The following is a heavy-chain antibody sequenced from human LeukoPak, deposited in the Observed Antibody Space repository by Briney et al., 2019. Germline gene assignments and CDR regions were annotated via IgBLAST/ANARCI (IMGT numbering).Heavy chain of an antibody. D-gene: IGHD1-1*01. CDR1: GFPFSSST. CDR3: AAERYTDGCCWFDP. V-gene: IGHV1-58*01. CDR2: IGLGSGDT. Sequence: AASVKVSCKTSGFPFSSSTVQWVRQARGQRLEWLGWIGLGSGDTKYAQRVQERLTISRDMSTSTVYMEPSSLRSEDTAVYYWAAERYTDGCCWFDPWGQGTLVTVSS. J-gene: IGHJ5*02.